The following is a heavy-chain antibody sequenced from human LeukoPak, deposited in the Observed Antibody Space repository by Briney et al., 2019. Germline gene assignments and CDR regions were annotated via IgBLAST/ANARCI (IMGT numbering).Heavy chain of an antibody. CDR2: IFRNGNT. CDR3: ARDRRDGYTY. CDR1: GFTVSSNY. Sequence: GGSLRLSCAASGFTVSSNYMSWVRQAPGKGLEWVSVIFRNGNTYYADSVKGRVTISRDNSKNTVYLQMNSRRAEDTAVYYCARDRRDGYTYWGQGTLVTVSS. D-gene: IGHD5-24*01. V-gene: IGHV3-53*01. J-gene: IGHJ4*02.